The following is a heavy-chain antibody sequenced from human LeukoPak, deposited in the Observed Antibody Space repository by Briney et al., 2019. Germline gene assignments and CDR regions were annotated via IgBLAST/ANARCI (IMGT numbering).Heavy chain of an antibody. D-gene: IGHD6-6*01. Sequence: PGGSLRLSCAASGFTFSSYSMNWVRQAPGKGLEWVSSISGSSSYIYYADSVKGRFTISRDNAKNSLYLQMNSLRAEDTAVYYCARGDSSSAVWSAFDIWGQGTMVTVSS. J-gene: IGHJ3*02. CDR2: ISGSSSYI. V-gene: IGHV3-21*06. CDR1: GFTFSSYS. CDR3: ARGDSSSAVWSAFDI.